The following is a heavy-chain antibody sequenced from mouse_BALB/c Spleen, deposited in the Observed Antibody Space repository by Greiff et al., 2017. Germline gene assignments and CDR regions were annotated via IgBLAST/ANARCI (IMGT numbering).Heavy chain of an antibody. CDR3: ADDEGAMDY. Sequence: QVQQQPGAELVKPGASVKLSCKASGYTFTSYWMHWVKQRPGQGLEWIGEINPSNGRTNYNEKFKSKATLTVDKSSSTAYMQLSSLTSEDSAVYYCADDEGAMDYWGQGTSVTVSS. V-gene: IGHV1S81*02. CDR2: INPSNGRT. CDR1: GYTFTSYW. J-gene: IGHJ4*01. D-gene: IGHD2-12*01.